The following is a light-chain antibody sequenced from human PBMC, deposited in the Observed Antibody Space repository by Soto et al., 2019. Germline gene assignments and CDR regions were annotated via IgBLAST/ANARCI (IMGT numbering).Light chain of an antibody. V-gene: IGKV1-12*01. CDR3: QQANHFPLT. CDR2: GAS. Sequence: DIQMTQSPSSVSASIGDRVTITCRASQNIGTWLAWYQQKPGKAPKYLIYGASNLLGGVPSRFSGSGSGTDFTHTITNLQPEDFASYYCQQANHFPLTFGGGTRVDIK. CDR1: QNIGTW. J-gene: IGKJ4*01.